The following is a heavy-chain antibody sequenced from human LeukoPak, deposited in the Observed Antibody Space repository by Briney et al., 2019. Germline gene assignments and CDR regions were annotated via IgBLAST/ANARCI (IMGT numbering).Heavy chain of an antibody. V-gene: IGHV3-7*01. CDR3: ARFKLDTAMVRYYYMDV. D-gene: IGHD5-18*01. CDR1: GFTFSSYW. Sequence: EGSLRLSCAASGFTFSSYWMSWVRQAPGKGLEWVANIKQDGSEKYYVDSVKGRFTISRDNAKNSLYLQMNSLRAEDTAVYYCARFKLDTAMVRYYYMDVWGKGTTVTVSS. J-gene: IGHJ6*03. CDR2: IKQDGSEK.